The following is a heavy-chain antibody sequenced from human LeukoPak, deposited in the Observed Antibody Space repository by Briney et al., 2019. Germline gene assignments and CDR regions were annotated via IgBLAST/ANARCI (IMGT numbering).Heavy chain of an antibody. Sequence: SETLSLTCTVSGGSISSYYWSWIRQPPGKGLEWIGNIYYSGSTNYNPSLKSRVTISVDTSKNQFSLKVSSVTAADTAVYYCATLSSSGYYLGYWGQGTLVTVSS. D-gene: IGHD3-22*01. CDR2: IYYSGST. CDR3: ATLSSSGYYLGY. V-gene: IGHV4-59*03. CDR1: GGSISSYY. J-gene: IGHJ4*02.